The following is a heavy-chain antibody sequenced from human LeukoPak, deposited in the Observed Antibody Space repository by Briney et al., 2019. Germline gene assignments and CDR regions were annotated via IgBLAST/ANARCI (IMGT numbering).Heavy chain of an antibody. V-gene: IGHV3-33*01. CDR2: IWYDGSNK. CDR1: GFTFSSYG. Sequence: GGSLRLSCAASGFTFSSYGMHWVRQAPGKGLEWVAVIWYDGSNKYYADSVKGRFTISRDNSKNTLYLQMNSLRAEDTAVYYCARGGYRPRLTRYYGMDVWGQGTTVTVSS. J-gene: IGHJ6*02. CDR3: ARGGYRPRLTRYYGMDV. D-gene: IGHD1-1*01.